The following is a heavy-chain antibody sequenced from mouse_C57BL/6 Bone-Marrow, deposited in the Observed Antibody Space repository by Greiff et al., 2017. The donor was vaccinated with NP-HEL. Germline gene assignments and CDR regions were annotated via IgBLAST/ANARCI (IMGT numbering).Heavy chain of an antibody. J-gene: IGHJ2*01. Sequence: QVQLKQSGAELARPGASVKLSCKASGYTFTSYGISWVKQRTGQGLEWIGEIYPRSGNTYYNEKLKGKATLTADKSSSTAYMELRRLTSEDSAVYFCARMGGYFDYWGQGTTLTVSS. CDR1: GYTFTSYG. CDR2: IYPRSGNT. V-gene: IGHV1-81*01. CDR3: ARMGGYFDY.